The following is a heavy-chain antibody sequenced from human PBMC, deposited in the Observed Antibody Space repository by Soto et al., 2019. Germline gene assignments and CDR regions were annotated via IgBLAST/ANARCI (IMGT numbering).Heavy chain of an antibody. Sequence: GESLKISCKASGYTFTTYWIGWVRQMPGKGLEWMGVIYPGDSDVIYSPSFQGQVSISVDKSITTAYLQWSSLKVSDTALYYCARASSAWPFDVLDMSDQGTMVTVS. CDR2: IYPGDSDV. D-gene: IGHD6-19*01. CDR3: ARASSAWPFDVLDM. J-gene: IGHJ3*02. CDR1: GYTFTTYW. V-gene: IGHV5-51*01.